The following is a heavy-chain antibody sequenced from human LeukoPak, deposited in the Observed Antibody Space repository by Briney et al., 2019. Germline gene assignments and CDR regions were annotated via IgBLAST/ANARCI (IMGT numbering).Heavy chain of an antibody. Sequence: KPSETLSLTCGVSGGSLSDNYWTWLRQLPGKGLEWMGEINLGGVTNYNPSLKSRVSISIDTSKNQISLNMSSVTAADTAVYYCARGRSWQTFYHYCMDVWGKGATVTVPS. J-gene: IGHJ6*03. V-gene: IGHV4-34*01. CDR3: ARGRSWQTFYHYCMDV. CDR1: GGSLSDNY. CDR2: INLGGVT.